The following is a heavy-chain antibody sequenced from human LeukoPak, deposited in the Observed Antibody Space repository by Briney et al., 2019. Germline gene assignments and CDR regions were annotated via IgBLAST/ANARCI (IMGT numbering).Heavy chain of an antibody. CDR1: GYTLTELS. CDR2: FDPEDGET. CDR3: ATVPPGGSWFIDY. D-gene: IGHD2-15*01. V-gene: IGHV1-24*01. Sequence: GASVKVSCKVSGYTLTELSMHWVPQAPGKGLEWRGGFDPEDGETIYAQKFQGRVTMTEDTSTDTAYMELRSLRSEDTAVYYCATVPPGGSWFIDYWGQGTLVTVSS. J-gene: IGHJ4*02.